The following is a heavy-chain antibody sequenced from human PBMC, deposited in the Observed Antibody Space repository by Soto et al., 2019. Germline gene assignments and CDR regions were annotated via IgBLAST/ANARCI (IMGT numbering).Heavy chain of an antibody. J-gene: IGHJ4*02. Sequence: QVQLVESGGGVAQPGRSLRLSCAASGSTFSSYAMHWVRQAPSKGLEWVAVIWYDGSNEDYADSVKGRFTISRDNSKNTLFLLMNSLRVEDTAVYYCAREETGTFDRWGQGTLVTVSS. D-gene: IGHD1-1*01. V-gene: IGHV3-33*01. CDR1: GSTFSSYA. CDR3: AREETGTFDR. CDR2: IWYDGSNE.